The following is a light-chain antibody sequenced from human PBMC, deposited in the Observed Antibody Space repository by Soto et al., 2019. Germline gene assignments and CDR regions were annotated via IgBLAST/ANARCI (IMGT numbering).Light chain of an antibody. V-gene: IGKV3D-20*01. Sequence: VLAQSPATLSLSPGERASLSCGASHSVSGNYLAWYQQKPGLAPRLLIYDASGRASGTPDRFSGSGSGTDFTLTISRLEPEDFAVYYCQQYGTSPRITFGQGTRLEIK. CDR3: QQYGTSPRIT. CDR1: HSVSGNY. J-gene: IGKJ5*01. CDR2: DAS.